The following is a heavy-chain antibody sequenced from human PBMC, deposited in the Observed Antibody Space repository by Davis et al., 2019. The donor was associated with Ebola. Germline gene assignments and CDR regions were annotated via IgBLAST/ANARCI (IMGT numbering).Heavy chain of an antibody. J-gene: IGHJ4*02. CDR2: ISYDGSNK. Sequence: GGSLRLSCAASGFTFSSYGMHWVRQAPGKGLEWVAVISYDGSNKYYADSVKGRFTISRDNSKNTLYLQMNSLKTEDTAVYYCTTAWHYDILTGYYKPFDYWGQGTLVTVSS. V-gene: IGHV3-30*03. D-gene: IGHD3-9*01. CDR1: GFTFSSYG. CDR3: TTAWHYDILTGYYKPFDY.